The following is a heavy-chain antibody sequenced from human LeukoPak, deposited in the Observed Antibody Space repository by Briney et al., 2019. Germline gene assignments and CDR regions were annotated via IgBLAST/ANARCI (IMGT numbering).Heavy chain of an antibody. Sequence: PSETLSLTCTVSGGSISSSSYYWGWIRQPPGKGLEWIGSIYYSGSTKFNPSLNGRVSISRDTSKNLFSLRLRSVTAADTAVYFCARGRVSSSTWYSTSYYYFYMDVWGKGTTVTVSS. CDR2: IYYSGST. V-gene: IGHV4-39*07. CDR3: ARGRVSSSTWYSTSYYYFYMDV. J-gene: IGHJ6*03. CDR1: GGSISSSSYY. D-gene: IGHD4-11*01.